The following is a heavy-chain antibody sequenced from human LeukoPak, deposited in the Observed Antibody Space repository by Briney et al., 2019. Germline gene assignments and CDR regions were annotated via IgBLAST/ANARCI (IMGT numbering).Heavy chain of an antibody. CDR3: ARLKARDAFDI. V-gene: IGHV4-59*08. CDR1: GGSNGSYS. Sequence: PSETLSLTCTVSGGSNGSYSWYGIRQSPGTGLEWIGYVYYSGSTMYNPSLRSRVTISVDTSKNQFSLKLSSVTAADTAVYYCARLKARDAFDIWGQGTMVTVSS. CDR2: VYYSGST. J-gene: IGHJ3*02.